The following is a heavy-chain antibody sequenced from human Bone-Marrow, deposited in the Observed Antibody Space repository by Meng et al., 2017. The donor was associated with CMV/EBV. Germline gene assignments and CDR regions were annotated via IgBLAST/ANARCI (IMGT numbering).Heavy chain of an antibody. CDR2: MNPNSGNT. D-gene: IGHD3-22*01. J-gene: IGHJ6*02. Sequence: ASVKVSCKASGYTFTSYGINWVRQATGQGLEWMGWMNPNSGNTGYAQKFQGRVTMTRNTSISTAYMELSSLRSEDTAVYYCARGTMIVVVIANYYALDVWGQGTTVTVSS. CDR3: ARGTMIVVVIANYYALDV. CDR1: GYTFTSYG. V-gene: IGHV1-8*02.